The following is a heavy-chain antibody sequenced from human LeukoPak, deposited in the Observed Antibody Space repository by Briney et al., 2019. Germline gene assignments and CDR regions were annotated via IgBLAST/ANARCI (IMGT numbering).Heavy chain of an antibody. D-gene: IGHD6-13*01. J-gene: IGHJ4*02. CDR1: GFTFSRYS. CDR2: ISSSSSYI. CDR3: ARGTSYSSSWYTSTPPDY. Sequence: GGSLRLSCAASGFTFSRYSMNWVRQAPGKGLEWVSSISSSSSYIDYADSVKGRFTISRDNAKNSLYLQMNSLRAEDTAVYYCARGTSYSSSWYTSTPPDYWGQGTLVTVSS. V-gene: IGHV3-21*01.